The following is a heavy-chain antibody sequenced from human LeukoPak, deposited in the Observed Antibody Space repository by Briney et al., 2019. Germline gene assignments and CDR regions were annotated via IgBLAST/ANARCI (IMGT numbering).Heavy chain of an antibody. CDR1: GFTFFHYA. Sequence: GGSLRLSCTASGFTFFHYAMNWVRQAPGKGLEWGASISSVSTYQHYADSVKGRFIISRDNPKDSLFLHMSSLSVEDTAVYYCARDRNDYGAPDAFDFWGQGTVVTVSS. J-gene: IGHJ3*01. D-gene: IGHD4-17*01. CDR3: ARDRNDYGAPDAFDF. V-gene: IGHV3-21*01. CDR2: ISSVSTYQ.